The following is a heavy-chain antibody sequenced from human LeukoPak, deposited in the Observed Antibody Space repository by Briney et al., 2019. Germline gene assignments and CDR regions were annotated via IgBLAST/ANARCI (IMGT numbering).Heavy chain of an antibody. V-gene: IGHV4-61*01. CDR3: ARVGHYDSSGYYYPFDY. Sequence: SETLSLTCTVSGGSVSSGSYYWSWIRQPPGKGLEWIGYIYYSGSTNYNPSLKNRVTISVDTSKNQFSLKLSSVTAADTAVYYCARVGHYDSSGYYYPFDYWGQGTLVTVSS. CDR1: GGSVSSGSYY. J-gene: IGHJ4*02. D-gene: IGHD3-22*01. CDR2: IYYSGST.